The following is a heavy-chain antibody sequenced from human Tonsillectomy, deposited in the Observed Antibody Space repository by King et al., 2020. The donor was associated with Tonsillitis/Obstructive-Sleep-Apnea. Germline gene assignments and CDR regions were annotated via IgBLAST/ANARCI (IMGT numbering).Heavy chain of an antibody. J-gene: IGHJ5*02. CDR2: INHSGRT. Sequence: VQLQQWGAGLLKPSETLSLTCAVYGGSFSGYYWSWIRQPPGKGLEWFGEINHSGRTNYNPSLKSRVTISIDTSKNQVSLKLSSVTAADTAVYYCAGGVVDIAGEGWFDPWGQGSLVTVSS. CDR3: AGGVVDIAGEGWFDP. D-gene: IGHD5-12*01. V-gene: IGHV4-34*01. CDR1: GGSFSGYY.